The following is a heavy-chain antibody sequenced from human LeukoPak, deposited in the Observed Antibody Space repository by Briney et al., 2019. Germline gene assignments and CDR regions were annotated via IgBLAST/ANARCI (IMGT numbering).Heavy chain of an antibody. V-gene: IGHV3-21*01. CDR3: AKEMYWMPEY. J-gene: IGHJ4*02. Sequence: GGSLRLSCAASGFTFSGYTMNWVRQAPGEGLEWISSIGGDSSYLYYADSVKGRFTIARDNAKNSLYLQMRSLRAEDTAVYYCAKEMYWMPEYWGPGTLVTVSS. CDR2: IGGDSSYL. CDR1: GFTFSGYT. D-gene: IGHD2-15*01.